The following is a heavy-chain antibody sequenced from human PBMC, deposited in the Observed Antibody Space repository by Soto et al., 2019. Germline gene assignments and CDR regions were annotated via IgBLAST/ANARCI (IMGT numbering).Heavy chain of an antibody. CDR3: ARRRQLGKRNYYYYMDV. J-gene: IGHJ6*03. V-gene: IGHV4-39*01. Sequence: SETLSLTCTVSGGSISSSSYYWGWIRQPPGKGLEWIGSIYYSGSTYYNPSLKSRVTISVDTSKNQFSLKLSSVTAADTAVYYCARRRQLGKRNYYYYMDVWGKGTTVTVSS. CDR1: GGSISSSSYY. CDR2: IYYSGST. D-gene: IGHD1-1*01.